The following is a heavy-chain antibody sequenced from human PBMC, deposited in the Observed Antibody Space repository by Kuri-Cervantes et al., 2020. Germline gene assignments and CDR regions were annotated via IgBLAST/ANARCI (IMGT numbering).Heavy chain of an antibody. Sequence: GESLKISCAASGSTFSNYAMSWVRQAPGKGLEWVSSISSSSSYIYYADSVKGRLTISRDNGKNSLYLQMNSLRVEDTAVYYCARAYSSYVYGMDVWGQGTTVTVSS. CDR1: GSTFSNYA. D-gene: IGHD4-11*01. J-gene: IGHJ6*02. CDR2: ISSSSSYI. CDR3: ARAYSSYVYGMDV. V-gene: IGHV3-21*04.